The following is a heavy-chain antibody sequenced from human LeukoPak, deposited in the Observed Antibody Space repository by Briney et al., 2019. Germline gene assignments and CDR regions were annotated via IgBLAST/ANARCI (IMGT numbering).Heavy chain of an antibody. CDR1: GGSISSYY. CDR3: ARTPDCSSTSCYSYYYYGMDV. J-gene: IGHJ6*02. CDR2: IYYSGST. D-gene: IGHD2-2*01. V-gene: IGHV4-59*01. Sequence: SETLSLTCTVSGGSISSYYWSWIRQPPGKGLEWIGYIYYSGSTNYNPSLKSRVTISVDTSKNQFSLKLSSVTAADTAVYYRARTPDCSSTSCYSYYYYGMDVWGQGTTVTVSS.